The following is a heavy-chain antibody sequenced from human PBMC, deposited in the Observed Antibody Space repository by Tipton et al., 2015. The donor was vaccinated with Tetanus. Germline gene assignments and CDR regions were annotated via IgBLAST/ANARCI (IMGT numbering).Heavy chain of an antibody. D-gene: IGHD6-19*01. CDR1: GFTFSSYT. Sequence: SLRLSCAASGFTFSSYTMHWVRQAPGKGLDWVGLIYYDGSIEYYVDSVKGRFTISRDNLKNRLYLQMNSLRAEDTAMYYCARPFSSGWHKTPPDFWGQGTRVTVSS. CDR3: ARPFSSGWHKTPPDF. J-gene: IGHJ4*02. CDR2: IYYDGSIE. V-gene: IGHV3-33*01.